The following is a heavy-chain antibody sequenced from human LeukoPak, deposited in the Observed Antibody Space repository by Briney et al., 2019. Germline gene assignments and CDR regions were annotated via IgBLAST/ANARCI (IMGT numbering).Heavy chain of an antibody. V-gene: IGHV3-30-3*01. D-gene: IGHD3-9*01. J-gene: IGHJ4*02. CDR2: ISYDGSNK. Sequence: GGSLRLSCAASGFTFSSYAMHWVRQAPGKGLEWEAVISYDGSNKYYADSVKGRFTISRDNSKNTLYLQMNSLRAEDTAVYYCAKDLRMGNFDWSRYYFDYWGQGTLVTVSS. CDR1: GFTFSSYA. CDR3: AKDLRMGNFDWSRYYFDY.